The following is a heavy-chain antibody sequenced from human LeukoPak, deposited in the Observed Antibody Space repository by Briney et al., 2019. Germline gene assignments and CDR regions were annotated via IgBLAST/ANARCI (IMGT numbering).Heavy chain of an antibody. CDR2: INLDGRDQ. Sequence: GGSLRLSCAASGFTFNTYSMNWVRQAPGQGLEWVATINLDGRDQYYVDSVRGRFTISRDNTKNSLYLQMTSLRAEDTAVYYCVRDIGSCTDDICYALFDYWGQGTLVTVSS. V-gene: IGHV3-7*01. D-gene: IGHD2-8*01. CDR3: VRDIGSCTDDICYALFDY. J-gene: IGHJ4*02. CDR1: GFTFNTYS.